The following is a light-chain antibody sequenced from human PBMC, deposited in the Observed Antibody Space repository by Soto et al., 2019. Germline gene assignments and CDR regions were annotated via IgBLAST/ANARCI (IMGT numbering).Light chain of an antibody. CDR2: RNN. V-gene: IGLV1-47*01. CDR1: SSNIGSNY. CDR3: AAWDDSLSGVV. J-gene: IGLJ2*01. Sequence: QSVLTQPPSASGTPGQRVTISCSGSSSNIGSNYVYWYQQLPGTAPKLLIYRNNQWPSGVPVRFSGSKSGTSASLAISGLRSEDEADYYCAAWDDSLSGVVFGGGTKLTVL.